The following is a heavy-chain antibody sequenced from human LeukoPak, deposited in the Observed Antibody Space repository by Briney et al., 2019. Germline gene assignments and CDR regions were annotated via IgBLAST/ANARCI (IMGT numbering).Heavy chain of an antibody. J-gene: IGHJ4*02. CDR1: GGSISSGSYY. CDR3: ARDLSYYFDY. Sequence: DPSETLSLTCTVSGGSISSGSYYWSWIRQPAGKGLEWIGRIYTSGSTNYNPSLKSRVTISVDTSKNQFSLKLSSVTAADTAVYYCARDLSYYFDYWGQGTLVTVSS. V-gene: IGHV4-61*02. CDR2: IYTSGST.